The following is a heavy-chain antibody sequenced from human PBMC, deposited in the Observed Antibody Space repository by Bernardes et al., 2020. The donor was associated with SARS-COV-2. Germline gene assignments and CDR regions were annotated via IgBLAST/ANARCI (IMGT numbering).Heavy chain of an antibody. CDR1: GFTFSSYS. CDR3: ASGYCSGSSCYLKDY. D-gene: IGHD2-15*01. CDR2: IRSSSSII. V-gene: IGHV3-48*01. J-gene: IGHJ4*02. Sequence: VSLRLSCAASGFTFSSYSMNWVRQAPGKGLEWVSYIRSSSSIIYYADSVKGRFTISRDNAKNSLYLQMNSLRVEDTAVYYCASGYCSGSSCYLKDYWGQGTLVTVSS.